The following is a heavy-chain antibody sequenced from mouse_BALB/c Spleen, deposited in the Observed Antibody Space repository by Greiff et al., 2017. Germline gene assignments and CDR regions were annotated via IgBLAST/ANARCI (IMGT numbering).Heavy chain of an antibody. Sequence: QVQLQQPGAELVKPGASVKLSCKASGYTFTSYWMHWVKQRPGQGLEWIGEINPSNGRTNYNEKFKSKATLTVDKSSSTAYMQLSSLTSEDSAVYYGARRIGTVGADYAMDYWGQGTSVTVSS. J-gene: IGHJ4*01. CDR2: INPSNGRT. CDR1: GYTFTSYW. D-gene: IGHD1-1*01. V-gene: IGHV1S81*02. CDR3: ARRIGTVGADYAMDY.